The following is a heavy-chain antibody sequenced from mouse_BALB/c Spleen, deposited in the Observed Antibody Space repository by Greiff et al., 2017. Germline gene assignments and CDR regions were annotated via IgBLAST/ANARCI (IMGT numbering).Heavy chain of an antibody. V-gene: IGHV1-14*01. Sequence: VQLQQSGPELVKPGASVKMSCKASGYTFTSYVMHWVKQKPGQGLEWIGYINPYNDGTKYNEKFKGKATLASDKSSSTAYMELSSLTSEDSAVYYCARPYYSYLYYYAMDDWGQGTSVTVSS. CDR2: INPYNDGT. CDR3: ARPYYSYLYYYAMDD. D-gene: IGHD1-2*01. CDR1: GYTFTSYV. J-gene: IGHJ4*01.